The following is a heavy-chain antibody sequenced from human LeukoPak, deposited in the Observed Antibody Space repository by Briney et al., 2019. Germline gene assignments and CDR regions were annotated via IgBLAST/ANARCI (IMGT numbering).Heavy chain of an antibody. CDR1: GYTFTSYG. CDR2: ISPDNGDT. CDR3: VRDRGIAAADTFDP. D-gene: IGHD6-13*01. V-gene: IGHV1-18*01. J-gene: IGHJ5*02. Sequence: ASVKVSCKASGYTFTSYGISWVRQAPGQGLEWMGWISPDNGDTNYAQKFQGRVTMTTDTSTRTAYMELRSLRSDDTAVYYCVRDRGIAAADTFDPWGQGTLVIVSS.